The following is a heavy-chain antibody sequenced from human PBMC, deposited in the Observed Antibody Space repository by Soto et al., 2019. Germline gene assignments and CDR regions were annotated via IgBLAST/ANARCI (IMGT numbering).Heavy chain of an antibody. V-gene: IGHV1-18*01. CDR1: GYMFISYG. J-gene: IGHJ4*02. CDR3: VRDLDGSGSYYTDY. CDR2: ISAYNGNT. Sequence: VKVSCKASGYMFISYGINWVRQAPGQGLEWMGWISAYNGNTKYAQKLQGRVTMTTDTSTSTTYMEMRSLRSDDTAMYYCVRDLDGSGSYYTDYWGPGTLVPVS. D-gene: IGHD3-10*01.